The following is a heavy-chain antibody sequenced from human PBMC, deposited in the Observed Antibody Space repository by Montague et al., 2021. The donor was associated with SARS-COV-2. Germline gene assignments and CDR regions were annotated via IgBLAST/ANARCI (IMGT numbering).Heavy chain of an antibody. Sequence: SETLSLTRAVYGGSFSGYYWSWIRQPPGKGLEWIGEINHSGSTNYNPSLKSRVTISVDTSKNQFSLKLSSATAADTAVYYCARGRRILLWFGELLSGGDYYGMDVWGQGTTVTVSS. J-gene: IGHJ6*02. CDR3: ARGRRILLWFGELLSGGDYYGMDV. D-gene: IGHD3-10*01. CDR2: INHSGST. V-gene: IGHV4-34*01. CDR1: GGSFSGYY.